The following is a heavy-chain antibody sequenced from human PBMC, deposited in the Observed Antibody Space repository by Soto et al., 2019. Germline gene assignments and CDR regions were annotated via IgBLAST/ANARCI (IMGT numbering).Heavy chain of an antibody. Sequence: QVQLVQSGTEVKKPGASVNVSCKAFGYTFTSYGFSWVRQVPGQGLEWLGWISAFNGDTQCAQTMKGRLTVTTDTSTTTVHMELRSLTPADTAVYYCAREAGWQRMVPYDWGQGTLVTVS. CDR1: GYTFTSYG. V-gene: IGHV1-18*04. J-gene: IGHJ4*02. D-gene: IGHD6-25*01. CDR3: AREAGWQRMVPYD. CDR2: ISAFNGDT.